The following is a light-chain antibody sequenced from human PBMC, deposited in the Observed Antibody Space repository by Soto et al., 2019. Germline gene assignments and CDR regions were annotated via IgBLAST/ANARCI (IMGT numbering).Light chain of an antibody. J-gene: IGKJ1*01. CDR2: GAS. V-gene: IGKV3-20*01. CDR1: QTVSNNY. Sequence: EIVLTQSPGTLSLSPGDRATLSCRASQTVSNNYLAWCQQKPGQAPRLLIYGASSRATGIPDRFSGSGSGTDFTLTISRLEPEDFAVYYCHQYGGSPATFGLGTKVDIK. CDR3: HQYGGSPAT.